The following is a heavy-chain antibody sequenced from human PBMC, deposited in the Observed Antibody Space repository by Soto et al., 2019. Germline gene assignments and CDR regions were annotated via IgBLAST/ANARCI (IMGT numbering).Heavy chain of an antibody. Sequence: DVQLVESGGDLVQPGVSLRLSCAASGFTASDNYMNWVRQAPGKGLEWVSTIYRSGDTIYADSVKGRFTISRDNANNTLYLQMNSLRAEDTAVYYCTRKHSMDVWGQGTTITVSS. V-gene: IGHV3-66*01. CDR2: IYRSGDT. CDR3: TRKHSMDV. J-gene: IGHJ6*02. CDR1: GFTASDNY.